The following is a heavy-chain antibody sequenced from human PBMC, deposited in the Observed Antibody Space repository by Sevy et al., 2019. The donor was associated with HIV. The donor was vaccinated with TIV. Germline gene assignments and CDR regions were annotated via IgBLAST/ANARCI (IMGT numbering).Heavy chain of an antibody. CDR1: GFTFSSAW. V-gene: IGHV3-15*01. CDR3: ITDPAYRGYDEEVINYYFYGMDV. J-gene: IGHJ6*02. CDR2: IKSEFHGGAI. Sequence: GGSLRLSCTASGFTFSSAWMSWVRQAPGKGLEWVGRIKSEFHGGAIDYAAPVKGRFSISREDSKNTVYLQMNSLKTEDTAVYYCITDPAYRGYDEEVINYYFYGMDVWGQGTTVTVSS. D-gene: IGHD5-12*01.